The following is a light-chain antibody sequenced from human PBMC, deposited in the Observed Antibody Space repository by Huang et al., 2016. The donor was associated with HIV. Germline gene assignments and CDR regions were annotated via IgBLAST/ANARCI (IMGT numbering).Light chain of an antibody. J-gene: IGKJ1*01. V-gene: IGKV1-8*01. CDR3: QQYYSFPLT. Sequence: AIRITQSPSSLSASTGDKVSITCRASQDINTYLDWYQQKPGKPPSLLIYATSTLQRWVPSRFSGSGSGTNFTLTITHLQSEDFATYYCQQYYSFPLTFGQGSQVEV. CDR2: ATS. CDR1: QDINTY.